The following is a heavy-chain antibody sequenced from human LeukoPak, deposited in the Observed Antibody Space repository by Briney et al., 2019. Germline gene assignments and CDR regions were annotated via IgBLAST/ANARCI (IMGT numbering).Heavy chain of an antibody. D-gene: IGHD3-3*01. V-gene: IGHV4-34*01. J-gene: IGHJ4*02. CDR1: GGSFSGYY. CDR3: ARGNSDYDFWSGYSGGYFDY. CDR2: INHSGST. Sequence: SETLSLTCAVYGGSFSGYYWSWIRQPPGKGLEWIGEINHSGSTNYNPSLKSRVTISVDTSKNQFSLKLSPVTAADTAVYYCARGNSDYDFWSGYSGGYFDYWGQGTLVTVSS.